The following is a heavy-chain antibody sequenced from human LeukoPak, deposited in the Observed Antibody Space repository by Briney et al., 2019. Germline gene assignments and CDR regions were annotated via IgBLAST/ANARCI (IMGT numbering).Heavy chain of an antibody. V-gene: IGHV1-2*02. CDR3: ARPLSYDFWSGIYAFDI. CDR1: GYTFTGYY. D-gene: IGHD3-3*01. J-gene: IGHJ3*02. CDR2: INHNSGGT. Sequence: ASVKVSYKASGYTFTGYYMHWVRQAPGQGLEWMGRINHNSGGTNYAQKFQGRVTMTRDTSISTAYMELSRLRSDDTAVYYCARPLSYDFWSGIYAFDIWGQGTMVTVSS.